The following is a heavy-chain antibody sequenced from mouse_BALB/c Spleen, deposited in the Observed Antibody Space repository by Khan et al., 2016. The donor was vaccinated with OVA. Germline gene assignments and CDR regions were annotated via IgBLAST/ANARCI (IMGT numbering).Heavy chain of an antibody. CDR3: AKNRNGYFDY. Sequence: VELVESGPGLVQPSQSLSITCTVSGFSLTNYGVHWVRQSPGKGLEWLGVIWSGGITDYNETFISRLSISKAISKSQVFFKMISLQANDTAIYYCAKNRNGYFDYWGQGTTLTVSS. V-gene: IGHV2-2*02. CDR1: GFSLTNYG. CDR2: IWSGGIT. J-gene: IGHJ2*01. D-gene: IGHD1-1*02.